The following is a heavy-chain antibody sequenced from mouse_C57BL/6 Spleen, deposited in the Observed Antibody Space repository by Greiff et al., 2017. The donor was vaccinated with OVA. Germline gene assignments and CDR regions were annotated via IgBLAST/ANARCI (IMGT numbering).Heavy chain of an antibody. CDR1: GYTFTSYW. CDR3: ARGRGAMDY. Sequence: QVQLQQPGAELVKPGASVKLSCKASGYTFTSYWMQWVKQRPGQGLEWIGEIDPSDSYTNYNQKFKGKATLTVDTSSSPAYMQLSSLTSEDAAVYYCARGRGAMDYWGQGTSVTVSS. J-gene: IGHJ4*01. V-gene: IGHV1-50*01. CDR2: IDPSDSYT.